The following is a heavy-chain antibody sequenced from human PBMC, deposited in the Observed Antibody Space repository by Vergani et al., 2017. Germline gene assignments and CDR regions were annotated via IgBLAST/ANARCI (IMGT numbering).Heavy chain of an antibody. CDR2: SSLRGATK. Sequence: EVSLMESGGDLVQPGGSLTVSCVGSGFMFNNYAMHWVRQAPGKGLEWVAYSSLRGATKYYDDSVAGRFTVSRDSVQNSVSLHMNSLSSDDTAVYYCARPSYGSEYDSYYGLDVWGQGTTVIVSS. D-gene: IGHD3-10*01. CDR1: GFMFNNYA. J-gene: IGHJ6*02. V-gene: IGHV3-48*01. CDR3: ARPSYGSEYDSYYGLDV.